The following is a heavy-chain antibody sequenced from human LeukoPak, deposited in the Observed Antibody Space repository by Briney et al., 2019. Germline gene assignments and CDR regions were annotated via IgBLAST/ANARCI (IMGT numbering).Heavy chain of an antibody. D-gene: IGHD3-10*01. CDR3: ARVPYYYGSGSFDY. J-gene: IGHJ4*02. Sequence: PSQTLSLTCTVSGGSISSGTYYWSWIRQPAGKGLEWIGRIYTSGSTNYNPSLKSRVTISVDTSKNQFSLRLSSVTAADTAVYYCARVPYYYGSGSFDYWGQGTLVTVSS. V-gene: IGHV4-61*02. CDR1: GGSISSGTYY. CDR2: IYTSGST.